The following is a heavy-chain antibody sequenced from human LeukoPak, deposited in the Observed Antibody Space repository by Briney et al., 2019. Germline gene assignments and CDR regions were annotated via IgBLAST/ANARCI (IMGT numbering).Heavy chain of an antibody. V-gene: IGHV3-7*04. J-gene: IGHJ4*02. CDR3: ARGDAFSGDH. Sequence: GGSLRLSCAVSGFSFTNFWMSWVRQAPGRGREWVANIHPEGNEKYHVESVKGRFTISRDNTKNLLFLQMNGLRVEDTAVYYCARGDAFSGDHWGQGTLVTVSS. CDR1: GFSFTNFW. CDR2: IHPEGNEK.